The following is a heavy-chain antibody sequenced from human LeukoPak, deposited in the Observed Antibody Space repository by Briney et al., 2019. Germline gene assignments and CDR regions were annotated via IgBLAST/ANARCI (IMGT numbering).Heavy chain of an antibody. D-gene: IGHD2-2*02. Sequence: PGRSLRLSCAASGFTFSSYGMHWVRQAPGKGLEWVAVISYDGSNKNYADSVKGRFTISRNNSKKTMYLQMNSLRTADTAVYYFAKAKDIVVVPAAISFDYWGQGTLVTVSS. CDR3: AKAKDIVVVPAAISFDY. V-gene: IGHV3-30*18. CDR2: ISYDGSNK. J-gene: IGHJ4*02. CDR1: GFTFSSYG.